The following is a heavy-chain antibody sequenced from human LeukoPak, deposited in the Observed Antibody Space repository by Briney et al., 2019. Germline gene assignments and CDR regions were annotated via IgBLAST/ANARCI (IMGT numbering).Heavy chain of an antibody. Sequence: GGSLRLSCAASGFTFSSYWMSWVRQAPGKGLEWVANIKQDGSEKYYVDSVKGRFTISRDSAKDSLYLQMNSLRAEDTAVYYCVRGKIGIDYWGQGTLVTVSS. J-gene: IGHJ4*02. CDR3: VRGKIGIDY. D-gene: IGHD3-22*01. CDR1: GFTFSSYW. V-gene: IGHV3-7*03. CDR2: IKQDGSEK.